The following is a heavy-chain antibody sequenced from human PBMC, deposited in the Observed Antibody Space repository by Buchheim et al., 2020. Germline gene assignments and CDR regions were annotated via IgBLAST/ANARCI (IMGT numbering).Heavy chain of an antibody. V-gene: IGHV4-4*02. J-gene: IGHJ6*03. CDR2: IYHSVST. CDR1: GGSISSSNW. Sequence: QVQLQESGPGLVKPSGTLSLTCAVSGGSISSSNWWSWVRQPPGKGLEWIGEIYHSVSTNYNPSLRSRVTISVNKSKNQFSLKLNSVTAADTAVYYWERASGEQLGFYYYYYMDVWGKGTT. D-gene: IGHD6-13*01. CDR3: ERASGEQLGFYYYYYMDV.